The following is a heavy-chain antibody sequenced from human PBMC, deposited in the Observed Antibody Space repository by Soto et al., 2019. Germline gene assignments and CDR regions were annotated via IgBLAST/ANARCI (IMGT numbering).Heavy chain of an antibody. V-gene: IGHV3-23*01. D-gene: IGHD2-15*01. CDR2: ISGSCGST. CDR3: AKDYVLVASTPLDY. Sequence: EVQLLESGGGLVQPGGSLRLSCAASGFTFSSYAMSWVRQAPGKGLEWVSAISGSCGSTYYADPVKGRFTISRDNSKYTLYLQMNCLRAEDTAVYYCAKDYVLVASTPLDYWGQGTLVTVSS. CDR1: GFTFSSYA. J-gene: IGHJ4*02.